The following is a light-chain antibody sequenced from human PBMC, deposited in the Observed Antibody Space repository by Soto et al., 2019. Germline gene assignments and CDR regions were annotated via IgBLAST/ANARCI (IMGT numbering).Light chain of an antibody. V-gene: IGKV3-20*01. J-gene: IGKJ1*01. CDR1: QSVTNNY. Sequence: EIVLTQSPGTLSLSPRERATLSCRASQSVTNNYLAWYQRKPGQPPRLLIYGTSYRSTDIPRRFSGSGSGTDFTLTITRLEPEDFAVYYCQQYGSSPPTFGQGTKVEIK. CDR3: QQYGSSPPT. CDR2: GTS.